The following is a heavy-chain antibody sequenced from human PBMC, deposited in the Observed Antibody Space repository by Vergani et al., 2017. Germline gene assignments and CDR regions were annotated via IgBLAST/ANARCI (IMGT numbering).Heavy chain of an antibody. CDR2: LSASDRRT. CDR1: GFTFIMHA. J-gene: IGHJ4*02. V-gene: IGHV3-23*01. D-gene: IGHD3-3*01. CDR3: AKNGAYYDFWSGYSHGY. Sequence: EVQLLESGGDLVQPGGSLRLSCAASGFTFIMHAMSWVRQAPGKGLEWVSTLSASDRRTHYADSVKGRFTISRDNSKNTLYLQMNSLRAEDTAVYYCAKNGAYYDFWSGYSHGYWGQGTLVTVSS.